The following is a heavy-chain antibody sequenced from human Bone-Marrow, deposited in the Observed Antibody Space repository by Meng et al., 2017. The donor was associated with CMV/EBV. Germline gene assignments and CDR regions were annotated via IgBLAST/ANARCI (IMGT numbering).Heavy chain of an antibody. D-gene: IGHD7-27*01. CDR1: GGTFSSYA. CDR2: LSPMLGIA. Sequence: SVKVSCKASGGTFSSYAINWVRQAPGQGLEWMGGLSPMLGIANYAQKFQVRVTITADESTATAYRDLSSLRSDDTGVHHCARGDWGSAFYDYDMDVWGQGTTVTVSS. J-gene: IGHJ6*02. V-gene: IGHV1-69*10. CDR3: ARGDWGSAFYDYDMDV.